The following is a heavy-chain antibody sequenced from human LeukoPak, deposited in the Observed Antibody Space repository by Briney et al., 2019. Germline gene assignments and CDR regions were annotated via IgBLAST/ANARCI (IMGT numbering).Heavy chain of an antibody. CDR3: VRDPDALDY. CDR1: GFTFSSYS. CDR2: IRSSGDMI. V-gene: IGHV3-48*02. Sequence: GGSLRLSCATSGFTFSSYSMNWVRQAPGKGLEWVSYIRSSGDMIYYADSVKGRFTISGDNAKKSVYLQMNSLRDEDTAVYYCVRDPDALDYWGQGTQVTVSS. J-gene: IGHJ4*02.